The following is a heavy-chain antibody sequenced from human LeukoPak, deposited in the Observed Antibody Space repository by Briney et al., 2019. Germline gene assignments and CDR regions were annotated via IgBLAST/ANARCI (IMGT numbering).Heavy chain of an antibody. CDR2: ISSSSSYI. D-gene: IGHD3-9*01. J-gene: IGHJ4*02. CDR1: GFTFSINS. Sequence: GGSLRLSCAVSGFTFSINSMNWVRQAPGKGLEWVSSISSSSSYIYYADSVKGRFTISRDNAKDSLYLQMNSLRAEDTAVYYCAKDGSLRYFDWLCEFDYWGQGTLVTVSS. V-gene: IGHV3-21*06. CDR3: AKDGSLRYFDWLCEFDY.